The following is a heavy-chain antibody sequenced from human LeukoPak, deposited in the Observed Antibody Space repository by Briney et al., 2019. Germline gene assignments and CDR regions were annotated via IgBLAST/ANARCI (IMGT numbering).Heavy chain of an antibody. J-gene: IGHJ3*02. CDR2: IYYSGST. V-gene: IGHV4-59*08. CDR1: GGSISSYY. D-gene: IGHD3-22*01. Sequence: PSETLSLTCTVSGGSISSYYWSWIRQPPGKGLEWIGYIYYSGSTNYNPSLKSRVTISVDTSKNQFSLKLSSVTAADTAVYYCARGYYYDSSGTLRAFDIWGQGIMVTVSS. CDR3: ARGYYYDSSGTLRAFDI.